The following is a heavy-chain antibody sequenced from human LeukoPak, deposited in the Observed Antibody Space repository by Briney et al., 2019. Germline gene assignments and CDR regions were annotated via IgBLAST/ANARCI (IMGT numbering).Heavy chain of an antibody. CDR1: GGSFSGYY. V-gene: IGHV4-34*01. J-gene: IGHJ3*02. CDR2: INHSGST. CDR3: AKDIVATTDQDAFDI. D-gene: IGHD5-12*01. Sequence: PSETLSLTCAVYGGSFSGYYWSWIRQPPGKGLEWIGEINHSGSTNYNPSLKSRVTISVDTSKNQFSLKLSSVTAADTAVYHCAKDIVATTDQDAFDIWGQGTMVTVSS.